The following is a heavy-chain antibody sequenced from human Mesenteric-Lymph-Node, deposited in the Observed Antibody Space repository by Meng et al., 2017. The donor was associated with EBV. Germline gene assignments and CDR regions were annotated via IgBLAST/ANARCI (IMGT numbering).Heavy chain of an antibody. CDR3: AKGFTTLVDY. CDR2: ISGSGGST. D-gene: IGHD3-22*01. CDR1: GFTFGSYA. V-gene: IGHV3-23*01. J-gene: IGHJ4*02. Sequence: ELLLWGSGGCLVQRGGSLRPSWAASGFTFGSYAMCWVRQDPGKGLEGVSAISGSGGSTYYADSVKGRFTISRDNSKNTLYLQMNSLRAEDTAVYYCAKGFTTLVDYWGQGTLVTVSS.